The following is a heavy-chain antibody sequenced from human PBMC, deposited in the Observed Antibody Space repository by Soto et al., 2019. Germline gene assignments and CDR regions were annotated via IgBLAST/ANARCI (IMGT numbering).Heavy chain of an antibody. Sequence: KLLGWVSAISGSVGSTYYADSVKGRFTISRDNSKNTLYLQMNSLRAEDTAVYYCSSRYDFWSGYLSYYFAYWGNGTLVTVSS. CDR2: ISGSVGST. V-gene: IGHV3-23*01. D-gene: IGHD3-3*01. CDR3: SSRYDFWSGYLSYYFAY. J-gene: IGHJ4*01.